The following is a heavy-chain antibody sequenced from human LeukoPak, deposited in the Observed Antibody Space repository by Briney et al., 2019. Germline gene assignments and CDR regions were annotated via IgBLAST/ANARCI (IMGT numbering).Heavy chain of an antibody. CDR1: GFTFDDYA. D-gene: IGHD6-13*01. CDR3: AKGGIAAADYYYYGMDV. V-gene: IGHV3-43*02. Sequence: GGSLRLSCAASGFTFDDYAMHWVRQAPGKGLEWVSLISGDGGSTYYADSVKGRFTISRDNSKDSLYLQMNSLRTEDTALYYCAKGGIAAADYYYYGMDVWGPGTTVTVSS. J-gene: IGHJ6*02. CDR2: ISGDGGST.